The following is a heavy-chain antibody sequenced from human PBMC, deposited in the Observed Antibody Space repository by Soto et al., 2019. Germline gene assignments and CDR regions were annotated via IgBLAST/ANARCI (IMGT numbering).Heavy chain of an antibody. CDR2: IWYDGSNK. D-gene: IGHD6-6*01. Sequence: GGSLRLSCAASGFTFSSYGMHWVRQAPGKGLEWVAVIWYDGSNKYYADSVKGRFTISRDNSKNTLYLQMNSLRAEDTAVYYCAREKRAARGSSYYYYGMDVWGQGTTVTVSS. CDR1: GFTFSSYG. J-gene: IGHJ6*02. V-gene: IGHV3-33*01. CDR3: AREKRAARGSSYYYYGMDV.